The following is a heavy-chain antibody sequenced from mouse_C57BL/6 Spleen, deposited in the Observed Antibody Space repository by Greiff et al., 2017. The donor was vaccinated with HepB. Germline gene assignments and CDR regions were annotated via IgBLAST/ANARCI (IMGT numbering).Heavy chain of an antibody. D-gene: IGHD1-1*01. J-gene: IGHJ4*01. Sequence: VKLQQPGAELVKPGASVKLSCKASGYTFTSYWMHWVKQRPGQGLEWIGMIHPNSGSTNYNEKFKSKATLTVDKSSSTAYMQLSSLTSEDSAVYYCARRDYGSSGYAMDYWGQGTSVTVSS. CDR3: ARRDYGSSGYAMDY. V-gene: IGHV1-64*01. CDR2: IHPNSGST. CDR1: GYTFTSYW.